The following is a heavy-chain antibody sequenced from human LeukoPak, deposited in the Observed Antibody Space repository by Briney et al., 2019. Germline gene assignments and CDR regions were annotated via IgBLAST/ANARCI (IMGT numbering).Heavy chain of an antibody. Sequence: GGSLRLSSAASGFTFSSYGMHWVRQAPGKGLEWVAFIRNDGRNKHYADPVKGRFTISRDNSKNTLYLQMNRLRAEDTAVYYCASTVVVVAANPGAFDIWGQGTMVTVSS. CDR1: GFTFSSYG. V-gene: IGHV3-30*02. D-gene: IGHD2-15*01. J-gene: IGHJ3*02. CDR3: ASTVVVVAANPGAFDI. CDR2: IRNDGRNK.